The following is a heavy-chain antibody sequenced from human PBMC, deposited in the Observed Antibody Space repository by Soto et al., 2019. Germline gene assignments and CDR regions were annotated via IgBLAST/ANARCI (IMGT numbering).Heavy chain of an antibody. V-gene: IGHV4-38-2*02. D-gene: IGHD5-12*01. CDR3: ARDSGSRLDYFAY. CDR2: IFHSGSV. CDR1: DDSISSGSY. J-gene: IGHJ4*02. Sequence: SETLSLTCAVSDDSISSGSYWGWIRQPPGKGLEWVGSIFHSGSVFYNPSLKSRVTMSVDTSKNQFSLKLSSVTAADTAVYYCARDSGSRLDYFAYCGQRTPVTVSS.